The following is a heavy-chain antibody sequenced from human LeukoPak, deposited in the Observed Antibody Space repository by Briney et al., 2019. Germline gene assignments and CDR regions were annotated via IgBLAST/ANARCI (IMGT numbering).Heavy chain of an antibody. D-gene: IGHD5-24*01. CDR3: ARDDNDGPLFDP. V-gene: IGHV3-23*01. J-gene: IGHJ5*02. CDR2: ISSDGGST. CDR1: GFTFSSYA. Sequence: GGSLRLSCAASGFTFSSYAMRWVRQAPGKGLGWVSAISSDGGSTYYADSVKGRFTISRDNSMNTLYLQMNSLRAEDTAVYYRARDDNDGPLFDPWGQGPLVTVSS.